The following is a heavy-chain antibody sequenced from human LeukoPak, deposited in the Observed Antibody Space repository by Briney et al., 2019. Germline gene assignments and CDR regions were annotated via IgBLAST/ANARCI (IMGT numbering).Heavy chain of an antibody. J-gene: IGHJ3*02. CDR1: GYTFTSYY. CDR2: INPSGGST. Sequence: ASVTVSCKASGYTFTSYYMHWVRQAPGQGLEWMGIINPSGGSTSYAQKFQGRVTMTRDMSTSTVYMELSSLRSEDTAVYYCARDQGYYDSSGYSPHAFDIWGQGTMVTVSS. V-gene: IGHV1-46*01. CDR3: ARDQGYYDSSGYSPHAFDI. D-gene: IGHD3-22*01.